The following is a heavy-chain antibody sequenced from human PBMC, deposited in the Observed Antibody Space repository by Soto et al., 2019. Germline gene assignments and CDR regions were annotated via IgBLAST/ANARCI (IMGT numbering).Heavy chain of an antibody. V-gene: IGHV1-3*01. CDR1: GYTFTSYA. CDR2: INAGNGNT. CDR3: ARSSYYYDSSGYYYYYYGMDV. D-gene: IGHD3-22*01. J-gene: IGHJ6*02. Sequence: ASVKVSCKASGYTFTSYAMHWVRQAPGQRLERMGWINAGNGNTKYSQKFQGRVTITRDTSASTAYMELSSLRSEDTAVYYCARSSYYYDSSGYYYYYYGMDVWGQGTTVTVSS.